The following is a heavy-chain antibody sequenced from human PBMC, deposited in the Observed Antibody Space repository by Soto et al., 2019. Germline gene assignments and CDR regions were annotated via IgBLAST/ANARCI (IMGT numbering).Heavy chain of an antibody. D-gene: IGHD3-10*01. J-gene: IGHJ4*02. Sequence: QITLKESGPTLVKPTQTLTLTCTFSGFSLSTSGVGVGWIRQPPGRALEWLALIYWDDNKRYSPSLKTRLTITKHTSKNHVVITLTNMDTVDTATYYCAHSELGSNPYGAGSSFDYWGQGTRVTVSS. V-gene: IGHV2-5*02. CDR3: AHSELGSNPYGAGSSFDY. CDR2: IYWDDNK. CDR1: GFSLSTSGVG.